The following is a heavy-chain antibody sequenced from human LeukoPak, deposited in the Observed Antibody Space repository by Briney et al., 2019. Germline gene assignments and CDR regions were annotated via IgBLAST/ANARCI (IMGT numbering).Heavy chain of an antibody. CDR2: IYTSGST. CDR3: ARSGGWLRYYYYGMDV. V-gene: IGHV4-61*02. D-gene: IGHD5-12*01. Sequence: SRTLSLTCTVSGGSISSGSYYWRWLRQPAGKGLEWIGRIYTSGSTNYNPSLKSRVTISVDTSKNQFSLKLSSVTAADTAVYYCARSGGWLRYYYYGMDVWGQGTTVTVSS. CDR1: GGSISSGSYY. J-gene: IGHJ6*02.